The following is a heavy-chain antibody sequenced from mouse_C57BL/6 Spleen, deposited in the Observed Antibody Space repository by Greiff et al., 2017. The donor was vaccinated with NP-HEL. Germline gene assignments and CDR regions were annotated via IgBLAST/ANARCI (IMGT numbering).Heavy chain of an antibody. CDR1: GYTFTDYE. J-gene: IGHJ2*01. V-gene: IGHV1-15*01. CDR3: TRGLKVGY. Sequence: QVQLQQSGTVLARPGASVKMSCKASGYTFTDYEMHWVKQTPVHGLEWIGAIDPETGGTAYNQKFKGKAILTADKSSSTAYMELRSLTSEDSAVYYCTRGLKVGYWGQGTTLTVSS. CDR2: IDPETGGT.